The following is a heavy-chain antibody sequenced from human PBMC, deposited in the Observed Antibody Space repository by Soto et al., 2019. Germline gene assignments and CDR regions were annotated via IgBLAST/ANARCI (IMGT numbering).Heavy chain of an antibody. CDR2: IWYDGSNK. CDR1: GFSFSSYG. CDR3: ARDGSGDRHAFDI. J-gene: IGHJ3*02. D-gene: IGHD3-10*01. V-gene: IGHV3-33*01. Sequence: GGSLRLSCAASGFSFSSYGMHWVRQAPGKGLEWVAVIWYDGSNKYYADSVKGRFTISRDNSKNTLYLLMNSLRAEDTSVYYCARDGSGDRHAFDIWGQGTMVTVSS.